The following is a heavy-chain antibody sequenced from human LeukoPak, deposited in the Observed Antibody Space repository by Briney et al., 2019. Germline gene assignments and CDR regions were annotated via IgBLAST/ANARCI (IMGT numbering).Heavy chain of an antibody. CDR3: ARDGAYYYDSSGYYGGLGFDY. D-gene: IGHD3-22*01. V-gene: IGHV3-21*01. J-gene: IGHJ4*02. CDR1: GFTFSSYS. Sequence: GGSLRLSCAASGFTFSSYSMNWVRQAPGKGLEWVSSINSSSSYIYYADSVKGRFTISRDNAKNSLYLQMNSLRAEDTAVYYCARDGAYYYDSSGYYGGLGFDYWGQGTLVTVSS. CDR2: INSSSSYI.